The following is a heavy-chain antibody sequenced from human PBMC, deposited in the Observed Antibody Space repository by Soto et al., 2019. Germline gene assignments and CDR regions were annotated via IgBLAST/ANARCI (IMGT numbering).Heavy chain of an antibody. CDR3: FVWFGESIDAFDI. J-gene: IGHJ3*02. Sequence: GGSLRLSCAASGFTVSSNYMSWVRQAPGKGLEWVSVIYSGGSTYYADSVKGRFTISRHNSKNTLYLQMNSLRAEDTAVYYCFVWFGESIDAFDIWGQGTMVTVSS. CDR1: GFTVSSNY. D-gene: IGHD3-10*01. V-gene: IGHV3-53*04. CDR2: IYSGGST.